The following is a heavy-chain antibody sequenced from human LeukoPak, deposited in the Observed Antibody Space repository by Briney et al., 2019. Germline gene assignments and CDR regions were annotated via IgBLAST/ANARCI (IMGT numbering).Heavy chain of an antibody. V-gene: IGHV3-48*03. Sequence: GGSLRLSCAASGFTFSSYEMNWVRQAPGKGLEGVSYISSSGSTIYYADSVKGRFTISRDNAKNSLYLQMNSLRAEDTAVYHCASLGDIVVVVADNAFDIWGQGTMVTVSS. CDR2: ISSSGSTI. CDR3: ASLGDIVVVVADNAFDI. J-gene: IGHJ3*02. CDR1: GFTFSSYE. D-gene: IGHD2-15*01.